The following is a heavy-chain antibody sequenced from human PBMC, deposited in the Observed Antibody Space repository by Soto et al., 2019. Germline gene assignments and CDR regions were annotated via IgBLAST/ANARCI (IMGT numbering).Heavy chain of an antibody. CDR2: ISYDGSNK. CDR1: GYTFSSYA. J-gene: IGHJ6*02. CDR3: ARDARDIVLMVYAAGMDV. V-gene: IGHV3-30-3*01. D-gene: IGHD2-8*01. Sequence: PGGSLRLSCSASGYTFSSYAMHWVRQAPGKGLEWVAVISYDGSNKYYADSVKGRFTISRDNSKNTLYLQMNSLRAEDTAVYYCARDARDIVLMVYAAGMDVWGQGTTVTVSS.